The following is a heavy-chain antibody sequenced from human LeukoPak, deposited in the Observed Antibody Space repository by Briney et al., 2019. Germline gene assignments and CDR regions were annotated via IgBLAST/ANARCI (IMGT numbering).Heavy chain of an antibody. D-gene: IGHD3-22*01. CDR1: GITLISYN. CDR2: ISSDSNYI. V-gene: IGHV3-21*01. Sequence: TGGSLRLSCAASGITLISYNMNWVRQAPGKGLEWVSSISSDSNYIYYADSVKGRFTISRDNAKNSLYLQMSSLRAEDTAVYYCAKDRSVVVTPHWFDPWGQGTLVTVSS. J-gene: IGHJ5*02. CDR3: AKDRSVVVTPHWFDP.